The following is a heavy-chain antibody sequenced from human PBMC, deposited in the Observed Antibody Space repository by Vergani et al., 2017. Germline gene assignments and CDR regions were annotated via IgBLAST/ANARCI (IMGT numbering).Heavy chain of an antibody. V-gene: IGHV4-61*02. CDR3: AGRRGWLHYGMDG. CDR1: GGPISSGSYY. CDR2: IYTSGST. Sequence: QVQLQELGPGLVKPSQTLSLPFPVPGGPISSGSYYWSWIRQPAGKGLEWIGSIYTSGSTNYNPSLNSRVTISVDTSKNRFSLKRSSVTAADTAVYYWAGRRGWLHYGMDGGGQGTTVTVSS. J-gene: IGHJ6*02. D-gene: IGHD5-12*01.